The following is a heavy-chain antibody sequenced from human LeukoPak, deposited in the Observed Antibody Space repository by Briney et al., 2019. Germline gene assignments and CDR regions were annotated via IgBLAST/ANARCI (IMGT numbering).Heavy chain of an antibody. V-gene: IGHV4-34*01. J-gene: IGHJ6*03. CDR1: GGSFSGYY. CDR2: INQSGST. D-gene: IGHD3-10*01. CDR3: ASTMVRGVDPLGYYYYYYMDV. Sequence: SETLSLTCAVYGGSFSGYYWSCIRQPPGKGLEWIGEINQSGSTNYNPSLKSRVTISVDTSKNQFSLKLSSVTAADTAVYYCASTMVRGVDPLGYYYYYYMDVWGKGTTVTISS.